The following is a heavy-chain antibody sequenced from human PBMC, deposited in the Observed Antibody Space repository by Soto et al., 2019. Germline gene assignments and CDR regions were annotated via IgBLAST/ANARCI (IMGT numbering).Heavy chain of an antibody. Sequence: GGSLRLSCAASGFTFSGYAMNWVRQAPGKGLEWVSYISSSSSTIHYADSVKGRFIISRDNAKNSLYLQMNSLRVEDTALYYCATYSNLGYYYYMDVWGKGTTVTVSS. J-gene: IGHJ6*03. CDR3: ATYSNLGYYYYMDV. CDR2: ISSSSSTI. CDR1: GFTFSGYA. V-gene: IGHV3-48*01. D-gene: IGHD4-4*01.